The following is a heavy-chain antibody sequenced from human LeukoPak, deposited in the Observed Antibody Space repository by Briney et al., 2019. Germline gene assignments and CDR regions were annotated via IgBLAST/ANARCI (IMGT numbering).Heavy chain of an antibody. Sequence: GGPLRLSCAACGFTLSNTWMHWLRQAPGKGLVWVSRLDLRGGSTAYADSVKGRFTISRDNAKDTLYLQMTSLRAEDKAWYYCAGADDFGNWFDPWGQGTLVTVSS. D-gene: IGHD1-1*01. CDR2: LDLRGGST. CDR1: GFTLSNTW. J-gene: IGHJ5*02. V-gene: IGHV3-74*03. CDR3: AGADDFGNWFDP.